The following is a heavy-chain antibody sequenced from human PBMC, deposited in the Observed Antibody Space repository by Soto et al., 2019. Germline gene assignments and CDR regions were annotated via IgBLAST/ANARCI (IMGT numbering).Heavy chain of an antibody. V-gene: IGHV3-7*03. Sequence: GGSLRLSCAASGFTFSSYWMSWVRQAPGKGLEWVANIKQDGSEKYYVDSVKGRFTISRDNAKNSLYLQMNSLRAEDTAVYYCARGRPKDTEPLLEHDAFDIWAQGTMVTVSS. CDR3: ARGRPKDTEPLLEHDAFDI. CDR1: GFTFSSYW. J-gene: IGHJ3*02. D-gene: IGHD3-10*01. CDR2: IKQDGSEK.